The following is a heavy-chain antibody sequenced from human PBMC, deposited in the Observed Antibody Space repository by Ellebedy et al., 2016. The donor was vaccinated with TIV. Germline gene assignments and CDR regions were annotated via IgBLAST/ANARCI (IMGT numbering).Heavy chain of an antibody. Sequence: GESLKISCAASGFTFSSYGMHWVRQAPGKGLEWVAVIWYDGSNKYYADSVKGRFTISRDNSKNTLYLQMNSLRAEDTAVYCCATGGHYYDSSGSPAGYFDLWGRGTLVTVSS. CDR2: IWYDGSNK. J-gene: IGHJ2*01. CDR1: GFTFSSYG. D-gene: IGHD3-22*01. CDR3: ATGGHYYDSSGSPAGYFDL. V-gene: IGHV3-33*01.